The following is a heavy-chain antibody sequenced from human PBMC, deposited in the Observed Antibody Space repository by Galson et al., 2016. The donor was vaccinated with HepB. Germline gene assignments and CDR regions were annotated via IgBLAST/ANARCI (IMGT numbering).Heavy chain of an antibody. Sequence: PALVKPTQTLTLTCTFSGFSLTTNVGVGWIRQPPGKALEWPAMIYWDDDKRYSPSLKSRLSVTKDTSKNQVVFTMSNMDPVDTATYYCAHRRESVVVLGGWFDSWGQGILVTVSS. J-gene: IGHJ5*01. CDR2: IYWDDDK. V-gene: IGHV2-5*02. CDR3: AHRRESVVVLGGWFDS. CDR1: GFSLTTNVG. D-gene: IGHD3-22*01.